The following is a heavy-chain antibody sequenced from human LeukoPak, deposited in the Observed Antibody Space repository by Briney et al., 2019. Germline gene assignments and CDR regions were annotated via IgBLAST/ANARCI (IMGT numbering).Heavy chain of an antibody. V-gene: IGHV4-4*07. CDR1: GDSMNPYY. CDR2: IYTTGTT. D-gene: IGHD6-19*01. Sequence: SETLSFTCTVSGDSMNPYYWSWIRQPAGKGLEWIGHIYTTGTTRYEPTLNSRVSMSVDTSKSQFSLRLNSVTAADTAVYYCARGLLDARGWYHHDYWGQGTLVTVSS. CDR3: ARGLLDARGWYHHDY. J-gene: IGHJ4*02.